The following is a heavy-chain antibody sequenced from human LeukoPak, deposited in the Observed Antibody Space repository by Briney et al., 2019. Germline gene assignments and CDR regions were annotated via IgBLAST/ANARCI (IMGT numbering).Heavy chain of an antibody. V-gene: IGHV3-30*04. J-gene: IGHJ4*02. Sequence: GRSLRLSCAASGFTFSSYAMHWVRQAPGKGLEWVAVISYDGSNKYYADSVKGRFTISRDNSKNTLYLQMNSLRAEDTGVYYCARVYSHYGSGSYYNGYFDYWGQGTLVTVSS. CDR2: ISYDGSNK. CDR3: ARVYSHYGSGSYYNGYFDY. CDR1: GFTFSSYA. D-gene: IGHD3-10*01.